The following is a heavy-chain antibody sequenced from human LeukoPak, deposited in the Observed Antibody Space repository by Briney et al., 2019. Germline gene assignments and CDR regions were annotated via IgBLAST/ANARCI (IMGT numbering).Heavy chain of an antibody. CDR2: ISWNSGSI. CDR3: AKDTESSGWYPRFDS. Sequence: GGSLRLSCAASGFTFDDYAMHWVRQAPGKGLEWVSGISWNSGSIGYADSVKGRFTISRDNAKNSLYLQMNSLRAEDTALYYCAKDTESSGWYPRFDSWGLGTLVTVSS. V-gene: IGHV3-9*01. D-gene: IGHD6-19*01. CDR1: GFTFDDYA. J-gene: IGHJ4*02.